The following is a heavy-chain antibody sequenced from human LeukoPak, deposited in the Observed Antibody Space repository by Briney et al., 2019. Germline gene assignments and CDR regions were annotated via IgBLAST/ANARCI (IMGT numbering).Heavy chain of an antibody. D-gene: IGHD4-23*01. CDR3: ARDSDYGGNDFDY. Sequence: GGSLRLSCAASGFTFTSYSMNWVRQAPGKGLEWVSYISNSGRIIYYADSVKGRFTISRDNAKNSLYLQMNSLRDEDTALYCCARDSDYGGNDFDYRGQGTLVTVSS. CDR2: ISNSGRII. V-gene: IGHV3-48*02. CDR1: GFTFTSYS. J-gene: IGHJ4*02.